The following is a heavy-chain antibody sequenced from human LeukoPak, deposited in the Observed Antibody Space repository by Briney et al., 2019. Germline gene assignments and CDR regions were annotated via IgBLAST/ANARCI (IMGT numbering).Heavy chain of an antibody. D-gene: IGHD1-26*01. Sequence: ASVKVSCKASGYTFTSYAMHWVRQAPGQGLEWMGWINPNSGGTNYAQKFQGRVTMTRDTSISTAYMELSRLRSDDTAVYYCARVLRVWELLSLDYWGQGTLVTVSS. CDR2: INPNSGGT. J-gene: IGHJ4*02. V-gene: IGHV1-2*02. CDR3: ARVLRVWELLSLDY. CDR1: GYTFTSYA.